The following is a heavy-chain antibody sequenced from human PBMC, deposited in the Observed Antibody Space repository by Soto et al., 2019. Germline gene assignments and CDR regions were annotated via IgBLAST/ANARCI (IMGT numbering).Heavy chain of an antibody. D-gene: IGHD5-12*01. CDR3: GSGNTGYGNFDS. CDR1: GFSFSGFW. V-gene: IGHV3-74*01. J-gene: IGHJ4*02. CDR2: MFTDVSTT. Sequence: GGSLRLSCAASGFSFSGFWMHWVRQAPGKGLVWVSRMFTDVSTTYYADSVKGRFTISRDNAKSTLYLQMNSLRDEDTAVPYCGSGNTGYGNFDSWGQGALVTVS.